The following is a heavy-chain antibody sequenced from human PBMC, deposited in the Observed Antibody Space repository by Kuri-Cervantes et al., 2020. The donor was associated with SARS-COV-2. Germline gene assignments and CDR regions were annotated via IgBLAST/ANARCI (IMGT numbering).Heavy chain of an antibody. Sequence: SETLSLTCTVSGYSISSGYYWGWIRQPPGKGLEWIGSIYHSGSTYYNPSLKSRVTISVDTSKNQFSLKLSSVTVADTAVYYCARLWETYDSSGPGWEWGQGNLVTVSS. CDR2: IYHSGST. J-gene: IGHJ4*02. D-gene: IGHD3-22*01. V-gene: IGHV4-38-2*02. CDR3: ARLWETYDSSGPGWE. CDR1: GYSISSGYY.